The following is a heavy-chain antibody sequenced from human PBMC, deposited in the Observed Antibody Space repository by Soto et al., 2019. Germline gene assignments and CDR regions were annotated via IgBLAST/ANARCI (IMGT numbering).Heavy chain of an antibody. V-gene: IGHV3-23*01. CDR1: GFTFSSYA. D-gene: IGHD1-1*01. CDR2: ISGSGGRI. Sequence: EVQLLESGGGLVQPGGSLRLSCAASGFTFSSYAMSWVRQAPGKGLEWVSVISGSGGRIYYAASVKGRLTISRDNSKNTLYLQMNSLRDEDTAIYYCAKERRLERGDFDYWGQGTLVTVSS. CDR3: AKERRLERGDFDY. J-gene: IGHJ4*02.